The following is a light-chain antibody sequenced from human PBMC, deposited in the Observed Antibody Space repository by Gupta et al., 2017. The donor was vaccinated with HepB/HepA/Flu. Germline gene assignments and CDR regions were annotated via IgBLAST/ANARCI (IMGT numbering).Light chain of an antibody. CDR3: QKDDSAPLT. CDR2: GAS. J-gene: IGKJ1*01. Sequence: EIVLTQSPGTASLSQGDRATLYCRDSQSDSSSYLAWYQQKPGQAPRLLIYGASSRATGIPSRFSGSGSGTDFTLTISSLQPEDVAVYYCQKDDSAPLTFGRGTKVEIK. CDR1: QSDSSSY. V-gene: IGKV3-20*01.